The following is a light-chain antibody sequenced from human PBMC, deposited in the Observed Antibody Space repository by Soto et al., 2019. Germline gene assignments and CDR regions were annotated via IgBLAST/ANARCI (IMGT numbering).Light chain of an antibody. CDR2: SNN. Sequence: QPVLTQPPSASGTPGQRVIISCSGSTSNIGSNTVNWYQQLPGTAPKLLIYSNNQRPSGVPDRFSGSKSGTSGSLAISGLQSEDEADYYCAAWDDNLNGPVFGGGTKVTVL. CDR1: TSNIGSNT. CDR3: AAWDDNLNGPV. J-gene: IGLJ2*01. V-gene: IGLV1-44*01.